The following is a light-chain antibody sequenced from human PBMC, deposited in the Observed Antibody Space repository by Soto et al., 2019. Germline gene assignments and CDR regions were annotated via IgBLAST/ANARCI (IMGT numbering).Light chain of an antibody. CDR2: GAS. CDR1: QSVSSSY. CDR3: QQCGSSPLT. Sequence: EIVLTQFPGTLSLSPGESATLSCRASQSVSSSYLAWYQQKPGQAPRVLIYGASSRASGIPDRFSGSGSGTDFTLTISRLEPEDFAVYYCQQCGSSPLTFGGGTSVEIK. V-gene: IGKV3-20*01. J-gene: IGKJ4*01.